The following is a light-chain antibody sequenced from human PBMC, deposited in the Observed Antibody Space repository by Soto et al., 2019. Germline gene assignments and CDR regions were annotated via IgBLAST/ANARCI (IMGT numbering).Light chain of an antibody. CDR1: RSNIGAGYD. V-gene: IGLV1-40*01. CDR2: GNS. CDR3: QSYDSSLSGYVV. J-gene: IGLJ2*01. Sequence: QSVLTQPPSVSGAPGQRVTISCTGSRSNIGAGYDVHWYQQLPGTAPKLLIYGNSNRPSGVPDRFSGSKSGTSASLAITGLQAEDEADYYFQSYDSSLSGYVVFGGGTKLTV.